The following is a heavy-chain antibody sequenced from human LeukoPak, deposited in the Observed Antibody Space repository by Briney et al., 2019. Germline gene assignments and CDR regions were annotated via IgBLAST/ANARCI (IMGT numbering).Heavy chain of an antibody. CDR1: GGSISSYY. CDR2: IYYNGNT. V-gene: IGHV4-59*08. Sequence: SETLSLTCTVSGGSISSYYWSWIRQPPGKGLEWIGYIYYNGNTNYNPSLKSRVTISVDTSKNQFSLKLSSVTAADTAVYYCARVRSGWNDYWGQGTLVTVSS. CDR3: ARVRSGWNDY. D-gene: IGHD6-19*01. J-gene: IGHJ4*02.